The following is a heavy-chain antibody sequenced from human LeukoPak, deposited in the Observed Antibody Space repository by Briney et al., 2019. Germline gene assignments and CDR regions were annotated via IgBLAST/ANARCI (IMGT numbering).Heavy chain of an antibody. CDR3: ARAGDSYYSDSSGYYGSDY. D-gene: IGHD3-22*01. CDR1: GYTFTGYY. J-gene: IGHJ4*02. V-gene: IGHV1-2*02. CDR2: INPNSGGT. Sequence: GASVKVSCKASGYTFTGYYMHWVRQAPGQGLEWMGWINPNSGGTNYAQKFQGRVTMTRDTSISTAYMELSRLRSDDTAVYYCARAGDSYYSDSSGYYGSDYWGQGTLVTVSS.